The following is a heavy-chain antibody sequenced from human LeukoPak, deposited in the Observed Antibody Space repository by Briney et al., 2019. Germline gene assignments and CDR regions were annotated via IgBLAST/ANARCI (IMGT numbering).Heavy chain of an antibody. V-gene: IGHV4-59*01. CDR1: GRSISSYY. CDR2: IFYNEGT. CDR3: VKSNSRYQPWTLDI. D-gene: IGHD2-2*01. Sequence: SETLSLTCTVSGRSISSYYWSWIRQPPGKGLEWIGYIFYNEGTSYNPSLKSRVTISVDTSNNQLSLKVNSVTAADTAMYYCVKSNSRYQPWTLDIWGRGTMVTVSS. J-gene: IGHJ3*02.